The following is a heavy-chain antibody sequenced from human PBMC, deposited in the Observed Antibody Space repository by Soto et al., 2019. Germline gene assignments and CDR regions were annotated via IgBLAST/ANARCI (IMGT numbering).Heavy chain of an antibody. Sequence: PSETLSLTCAVSGGSISSGGYSWSWIRQPPGKGLEWIGYIYHSGSTYYNPSLKSRVTISVDRSKNQFSLKLSSVTAADTAVYYCARLGYCSGGSCYYWFDPWGQGTLGTVS. CDR3: ARLGYCSGGSCYYWFDP. J-gene: IGHJ5*02. CDR2: IYHSGST. V-gene: IGHV4-30-2*01. D-gene: IGHD2-15*01. CDR1: GGSISSGGYS.